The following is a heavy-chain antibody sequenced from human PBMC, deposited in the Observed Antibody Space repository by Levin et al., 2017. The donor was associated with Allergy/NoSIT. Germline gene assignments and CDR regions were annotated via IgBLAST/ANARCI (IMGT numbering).Heavy chain of an antibody. Sequence: ASVKVSCKASGYTFTSYAMNWVRQAPGQGLEWMGWINTNTGNPTYAQGFTGRFVFSLDTSVSTAYLQISSLKAEDTAVYYCARVEKQQLVRQLGDWYFDLWGRGTLVTVSS. CDR2: INTNTGNP. V-gene: IGHV7-4-1*02. CDR1: GYTFTSYA. D-gene: IGHD6-13*01. CDR3: ARVEKQQLVRQLGDWYFDL. J-gene: IGHJ2*01.